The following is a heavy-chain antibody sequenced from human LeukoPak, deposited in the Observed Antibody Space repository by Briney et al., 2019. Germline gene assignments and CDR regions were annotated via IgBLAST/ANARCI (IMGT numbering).Heavy chain of an antibody. D-gene: IGHD6-13*01. J-gene: IGHJ4*02. Sequence: KSGGSLRLSCAASGFTFSDYYMNWIRQAPGKGLEWVSYISGSSSYTNYADSVKGRFTISRDNAKNSLYLQMNSLRAEDTAVYYCATRGHSSSWYYFDYWGQGTLVTVSS. V-gene: IGHV3-11*03. CDR3: ATRGHSSSWYYFDY. CDR1: GFTFSDYY. CDR2: ISGSSSYT.